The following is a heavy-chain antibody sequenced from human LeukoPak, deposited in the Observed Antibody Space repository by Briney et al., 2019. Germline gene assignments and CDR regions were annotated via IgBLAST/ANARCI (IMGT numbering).Heavy chain of an antibody. CDR3: ARGNAFHI. CDR2: IGTAGDT. Sequence: SGGSLRLSCAASGFTFSSYDMHWVRHATGKGLEWVSAIGTAGDTYYPGSVKGRFTISRENAKNSLYLQMNSLRAEDTAVYYCARGNAFHIWGQGTMVTVSS. CDR1: GFTFSSYD. J-gene: IGHJ3*02. V-gene: IGHV3-13*01.